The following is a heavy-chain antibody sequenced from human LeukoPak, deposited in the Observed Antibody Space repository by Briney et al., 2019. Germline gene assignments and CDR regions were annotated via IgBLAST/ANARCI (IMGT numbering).Heavy chain of an antibody. CDR2: IVPIFGTA. CDR3: ASPARAGGSGWYADPYGMDV. V-gene: IGHV1-69*13. CDR1: GGTFSSYA. J-gene: IGHJ6*02. Sequence: SVKVSCKASGGTFSSYAISWVRQAPGQGLEWMGGIVPIFGTANYAQKFQGRVTITADESTSTAYMELSSLRSEDTAVYYCASPARAGGSGWYADPYGMDVWGQGTTVTVSS. D-gene: IGHD6-19*01.